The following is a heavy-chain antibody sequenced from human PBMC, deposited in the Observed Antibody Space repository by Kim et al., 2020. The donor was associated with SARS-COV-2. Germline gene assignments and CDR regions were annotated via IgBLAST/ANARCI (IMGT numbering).Heavy chain of an antibody. Sequence: AQKFQGRVTITADESTSTAYMELSSLRSEDTAVYYCARGYYGSGSYLLDPWGQGTLVTVSS. CDR3: ARGYYGSGSYLLDP. J-gene: IGHJ5*02. D-gene: IGHD3-10*01. V-gene: IGHV1-69*01.